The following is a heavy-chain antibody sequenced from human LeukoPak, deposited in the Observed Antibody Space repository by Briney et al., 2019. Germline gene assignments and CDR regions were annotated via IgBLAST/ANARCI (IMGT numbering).Heavy chain of an antibody. CDR3: ARGDYPYALDI. Sequence: GGSLRLSCAASGFTFSSYWMHWVRQAPGKGLVWVSHITNDGSSTSFADSVKGRFTISRDNAKNTLYLQMNSLRADDTAVYYCARGDYPYALDIWGQGTMVTVSS. CDR1: GFTFSSYW. D-gene: IGHD4-17*01. V-gene: IGHV3-74*01. CDR2: ITNDGSST. J-gene: IGHJ3*02.